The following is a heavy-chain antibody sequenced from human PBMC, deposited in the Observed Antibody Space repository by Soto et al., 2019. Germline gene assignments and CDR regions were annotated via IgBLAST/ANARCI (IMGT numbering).Heavy chain of an antibody. J-gene: IGHJ1*01. Sequence: AASVTVSCKASGTIFPSYHIPWVRQAPGQGLEWMGIINPSGGFTTYAQKLQGRVTMTTDTSTSTFYMELNSRRSEDTAVYYWARDGPFQFGGQGTLVTVSS. CDR3: ARDGPFQF. CDR1: GTIFPSYH. V-gene: IGHV1-46*04. CDR2: INPSGGFT.